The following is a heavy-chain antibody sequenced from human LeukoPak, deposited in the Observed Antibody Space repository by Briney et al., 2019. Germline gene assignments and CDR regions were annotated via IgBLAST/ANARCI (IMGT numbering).Heavy chain of an antibody. CDR2: IKEDRTAD. CDR1: GFSVRDFW. CDR3: VRGGWELDY. V-gene: IGHV3-7*01. J-gene: IGHJ4*02. D-gene: IGHD1-1*01. Sequence: PGGSLRLSCAASGFSVRDFWMAWVRQAPGKGLEWVAHIKEDRTADYYVDSVKGRFSISKDDGKNSLHLQMNSLRVEDAAVYYCVRGGWELDYWGQGTLVTASS.